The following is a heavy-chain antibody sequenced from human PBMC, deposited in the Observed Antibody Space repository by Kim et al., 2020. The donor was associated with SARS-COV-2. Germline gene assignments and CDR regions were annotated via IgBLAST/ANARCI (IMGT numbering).Heavy chain of an antibody. CDR3: ARDLHAAGIAAAGSYYYYMDV. J-gene: IGHJ6*03. Sequence: ASVKVSCKASGYTFTSYTMNWVRQAPGQGLEWMGWINTNTGNPTYAQGFTGRFVFSLDTSVSTAYLQISSLKAEDTAVYYCARDLHAAGIAAAGSYYYYMDVWGKGTTVTVSS. CDR1: GYTFTSYT. D-gene: IGHD6-13*01. V-gene: IGHV7-4-1*02. CDR2: INTNTGNP.